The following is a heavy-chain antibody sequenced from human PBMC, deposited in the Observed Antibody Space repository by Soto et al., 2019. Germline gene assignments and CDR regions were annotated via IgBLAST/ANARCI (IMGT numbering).Heavy chain of an antibody. D-gene: IGHD2-21*02. CDR2: MSGSGSTI. CDR3: ARDPAYCGGDCLGAFDL. Sequence: GWSLRLSCVVSGFTFSDYHMSWVRQAPGSGPEWITAMSGSGSTIFYAEAVKGRFSISRDNAKNSLYLQMNSLRDEDTAMYFCARDPAYCGGDCLGAFDLWGPGTMVTVSS. J-gene: IGHJ3*01. V-gene: IGHV3-11*01. CDR1: GFTFSDYH.